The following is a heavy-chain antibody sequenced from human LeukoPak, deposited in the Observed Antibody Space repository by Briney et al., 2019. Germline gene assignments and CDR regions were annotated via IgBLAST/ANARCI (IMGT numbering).Heavy chain of an antibody. D-gene: IGHD2-2*01. CDR1: GGSISSYY. CDR3: ARKTIVVVPAALGLNCYYYYMDV. Sequence: SETLSLTCTVSGGSISSYYWSWIRQPAGKGLEWIGRIYTSGSTNYNPSLKSRVTISVDTSKNQFSLKLSSVTAADTAVYYCARKTIVVVPAALGLNCYYYYMDVWGKGTTVTVSS. CDR2: IYTSGST. V-gene: IGHV4-4*07. J-gene: IGHJ6*03.